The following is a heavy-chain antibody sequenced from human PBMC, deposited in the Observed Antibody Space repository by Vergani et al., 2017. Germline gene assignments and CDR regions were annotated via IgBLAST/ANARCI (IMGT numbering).Heavy chain of an antibody. Sequence: QVQLVQSGAEVKKPGSSVKVSCKASGGTFSSYAISWVRQAPGQGLEWMGRIIPIFGTANYAQKFQGRVTITADESTSTAYMELSSLRSEDTAVYYCARDHTGAYSSSHNWFDPWGQGTLVTVSS. V-gene: IGHV1-69*18. J-gene: IGHJ5*02. CDR2: IIPIFGTA. D-gene: IGHD6-13*01. CDR1: GGTFSSYA. CDR3: ARDHTGAYSSSHNWFDP.